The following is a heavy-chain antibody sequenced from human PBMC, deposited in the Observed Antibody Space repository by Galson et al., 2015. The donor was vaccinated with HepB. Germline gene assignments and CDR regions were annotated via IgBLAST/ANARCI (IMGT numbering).Heavy chain of an antibody. CDR1: VFTFSSYA. V-gene: IGHV3-23*01. Sequence: SLRLSCAASVFTFSSYAMSWVRQAPGKGLEWVSTISGSGGRKYYADSVKGRVPISRDNSKKTPYLQMNSLRAEDTAVYYCAKEPVAGPDFFDYWGQGTLVTVSS. CDR3: AKEPVAGPDFFDY. CDR2: ISGSGGRK. J-gene: IGHJ4*02. D-gene: IGHD6-19*01.